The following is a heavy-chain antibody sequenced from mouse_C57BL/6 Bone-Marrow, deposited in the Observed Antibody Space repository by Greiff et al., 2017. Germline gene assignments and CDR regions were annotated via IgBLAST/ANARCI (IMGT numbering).Heavy chain of an antibody. D-gene: IGHD2-4*01. CDR3: ARETYDYEGYYAMDY. CDR2: IYPRDGST. Sequence: QVQLQQSGPELVKPGASVKLSCKASGYTFTSYDINWVKQRPGQGLEWIGWIYPRDGSTKYNEKFKGKATLTVDTSSSTAYMELHSLTSEDSAVYFCARETYDYEGYYAMDYWGQGTSVTVSS. CDR1: GYTFTSYD. J-gene: IGHJ4*01. V-gene: IGHV1-85*01.